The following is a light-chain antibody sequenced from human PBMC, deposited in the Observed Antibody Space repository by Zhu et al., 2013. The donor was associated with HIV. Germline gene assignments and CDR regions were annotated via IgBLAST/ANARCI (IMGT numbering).Light chain of an antibody. CDR1: QSVSTVY. Sequence: EIVLTQSPGTLSLSPGERATLSCRASQSVSTVYLAWYQQKPGQAPRLLIYGTSSRATGIPDRFSGSGSGTDFTLTISRLEPEDFAVYYCQHYDGSPPMYTFGQGTKLEIK. CDR2: GTS. V-gene: IGKV3-20*01. J-gene: IGKJ2*01. CDR3: QHYDGSPPMYT.